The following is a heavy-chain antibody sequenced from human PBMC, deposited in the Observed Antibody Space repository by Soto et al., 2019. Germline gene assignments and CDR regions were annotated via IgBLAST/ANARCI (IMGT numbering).Heavy chain of an antibody. Sequence: EELLLESGGALVLPGGSLRLSCTASGFPFSNYAMTWVRQAPGKGLEWVSTIRGNGDKTYYADSVKGRFTISRDNSKSTLYLQMSSLSAEDAAVYYCARAVVTAVFGLWGQGTLVTVSS. V-gene: IGHV3-23*01. CDR2: IRGNGDKT. D-gene: IGHD2-21*02. CDR1: GFPFSNYA. J-gene: IGHJ5*02. CDR3: ARAVVTAVFGL.